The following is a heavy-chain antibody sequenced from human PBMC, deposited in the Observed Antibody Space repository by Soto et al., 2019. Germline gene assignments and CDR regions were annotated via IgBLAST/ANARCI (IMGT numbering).Heavy chain of an antibody. J-gene: IGHJ6*02. CDR1: GGSISSYY. CDR2: IYYSGST. V-gene: IGHV4-59*01. CDR3: ARDRDSSSWYGDYYSMDV. Sequence: SETLSLTCTVSGGSISSYYWSWIRQPPGKGLEWIGYIYYSGSTNYNPSLKSRVTISVDTSKNQFSLKLSSVTAADTAVYYCARDRDSSSWYGDYYSMDVWGQGTTVTVSS. D-gene: IGHD6-13*01.